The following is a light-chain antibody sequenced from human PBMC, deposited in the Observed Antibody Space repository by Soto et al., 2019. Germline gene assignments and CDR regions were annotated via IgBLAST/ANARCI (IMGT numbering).Light chain of an antibody. CDR2: GAS. J-gene: IGKJ5*01. V-gene: IGKV3D-20*02. Sequence: IVLTQSPGTLSLSQGERAHLSCRACQIVSSSYLAWYQQKPGQAPRLLIYGASSRATGIPDRFSGSGSGTDFTLTVSSLEPEDFALYYCQQRSNWPPEITFGQGTRLEIK. CDR1: QIVSSSY. CDR3: QQRSNWPPEIT.